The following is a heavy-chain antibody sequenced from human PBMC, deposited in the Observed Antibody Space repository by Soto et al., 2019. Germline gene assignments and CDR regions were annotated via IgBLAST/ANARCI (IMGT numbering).Heavy chain of an antibody. Sequence: GGSLRLSCTASGFTFGDHAMSWFRQAPGKGLEWVGFIRSKAYGGTTEYAASVKGRFTISRDDSKSIAYLQMNSLKTEDTAVYYCTREAEYYYGSGSYFAFDYWGQGTLVTVSS. J-gene: IGHJ4*02. V-gene: IGHV3-49*03. CDR3: TREAEYYYGSGSYFAFDY. CDR2: IRSKAYGGTT. CDR1: GFTFGDHA. D-gene: IGHD3-10*01.